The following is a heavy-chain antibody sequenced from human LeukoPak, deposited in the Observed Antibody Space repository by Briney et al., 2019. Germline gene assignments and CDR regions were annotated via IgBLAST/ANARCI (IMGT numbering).Heavy chain of an antibody. CDR2: IHYDGSTK. CDR1: GFTFSTYA. D-gene: IGHD2-21*02. V-gene: IGHV3-30*02. J-gene: IGHJ4*02. CDR3: AKEVGVSSAIGH. Sequence: GGSLRLSCAASGFTFSTYATHWVRQAPGRGLEWVAFIHYDGSTKYSADSVRGRFTISRDNSKNTLDLQMHSLRAEDTAVYYCAKEVGVSSAIGHWGQGTLVTVSS.